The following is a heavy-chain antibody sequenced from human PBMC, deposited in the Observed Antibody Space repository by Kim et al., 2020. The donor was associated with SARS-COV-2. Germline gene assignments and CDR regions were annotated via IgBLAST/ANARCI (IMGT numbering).Heavy chain of an antibody. V-gene: IGHV4-30-2*04. CDR3: VRVIGAGAYFDY. CDR2: T. J-gene: IGHJ4*02. Sequence: TYYNPSHESRVTISVDTSKNELFLKVTSVTAADTAVYYCVRVIGAGAYFDYWGQGRLVTVSS. D-gene: IGHD3-3*01.